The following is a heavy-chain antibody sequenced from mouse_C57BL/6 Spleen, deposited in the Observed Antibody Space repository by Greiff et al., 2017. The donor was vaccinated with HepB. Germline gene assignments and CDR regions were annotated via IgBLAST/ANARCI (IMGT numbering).Heavy chain of an antibody. D-gene: IGHD4-1*01. CDR1: GFTFSDYG. Sequence: EVQLVESGGGLVKPGGSLKLSCAASGFTFSDYGMHWVRQAPEKGLEWVAYISSGSSTIYYADTVKGRFTISRDNATNTLFLQMTSLRSEDTAMYYCARPGTGTWYFDVWGTGTTVTVSS. V-gene: IGHV5-17*01. CDR2: ISSGSSTI. CDR3: ARPGTGTWYFDV. J-gene: IGHJ1*03.